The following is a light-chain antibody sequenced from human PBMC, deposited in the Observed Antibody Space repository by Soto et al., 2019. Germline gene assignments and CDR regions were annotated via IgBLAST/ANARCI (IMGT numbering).Light chain of an antibody. J-gene: IGKJ1*01. V-gene: IGKV3D-15*01. CDR2: DAS. CDR1: QSVRSN. CDR3: QHTLKWPPT. Sequence: EIVMTQSPAPLSVSAGERATLSCRARQSVRSNLAWYQQKPGQAPRLLIYDASTRATGIPARFSGSGSGTDFTLTISSLEPEDVAVYYCQHTLKWPPTLGQGTKVDIK.